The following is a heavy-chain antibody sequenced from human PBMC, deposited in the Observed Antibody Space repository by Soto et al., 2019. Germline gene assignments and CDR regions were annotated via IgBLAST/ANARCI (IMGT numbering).Heavy chain of an antibody. D-gene: IGHD3-10*01. J-gene: IGHJ6*02. Sequence: EVQLVESGGGLVQPGGSLRLSCAASGFTFSSYWMHWVRQAPGKGLVWVSRINSDGSITSYADSVKGRFTISRDKAKNTLNMHMNTWRAEDTAVYYCAREEGAAFEFDGMDVWGQGTTVTFSS. CDR1: GFTFSSYW. CDR2: INSDGSIT. V-gene: IGHV3-74*01. CDR3: AREEGAAFEFDGMDV.